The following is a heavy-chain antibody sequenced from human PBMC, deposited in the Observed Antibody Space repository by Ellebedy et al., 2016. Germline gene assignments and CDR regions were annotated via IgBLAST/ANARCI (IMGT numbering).Heavy chain of an antibody. Sequence: GGSLRLSCAASGFTFSSYWMYWVRQVPGKGLEWVASIKEDGSFKQYVDSVRGRFTISRDNAKNLLYLQMNSLRVEDTAVYYCARARIDYWGQGTLVSVSS. V-gene: IGHV3-7*04. J-gene: IGHJ4*02. CDR1: GFTFSSYW. CDR2: IKEDGSFK. CDR3: ARARIDY.